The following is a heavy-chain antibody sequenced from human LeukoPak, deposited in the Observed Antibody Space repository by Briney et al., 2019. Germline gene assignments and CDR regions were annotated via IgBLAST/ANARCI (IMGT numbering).Heavy chain of an antibody. J-gene: IGHJ4*02. CDR1: GYTFTSYD. D-gene: IGHD3-3*01. CDR3: ARGLLEWLLVD. Sequence: ASVKVSCKASGYTFTSYDINWVRQATGQGLEWMGWMNPNSGNTGYAQKFQGRVTITRNTSISTAYMELSSLRSEDTALYYCARGLLEWLLVDWGQGTLVTVSS. V-gene: IGHV1-8*01. CDR2: MNPNSGNT.